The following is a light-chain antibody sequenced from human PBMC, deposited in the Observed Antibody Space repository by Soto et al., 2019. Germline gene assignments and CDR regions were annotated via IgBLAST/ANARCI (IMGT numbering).Light chain of an antibody. CDR3: SSYTSITTYV. CDR2: DVS. Sequence: CALTQPASVSGSPGQSITISCTGTSSDVGAYNYVSWYQQHPGKAPRLMIYDVSNRPSGVSNRFSGSKSGNTASLTISGLQAEDEADYYCSSYTSITTYVFGGGTKVTVL. V-gene: IGLV2-14*01. CDR1: SSDVGAYNY. J-gene: IGLJ1*01.